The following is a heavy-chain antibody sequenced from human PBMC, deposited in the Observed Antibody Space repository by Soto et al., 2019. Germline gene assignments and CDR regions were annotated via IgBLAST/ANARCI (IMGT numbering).Heavy chain of an antibody. V-gene: IGHV3-21*01. D-gene: IGHD2-2*01. CDR3: ARDTRCNSAGCPSTFDS. Sequence: PGGSLRLSYAASGFTFSHYAMNWVRQAPGKGLEWVSSISSSSNYIHYADSVKGRFTISRDNAKNSVYLQMTSLRAEDTAVYYCARDTRCNSAGCPSTFDSWGQGTLVTVSS. J-gene: IGHJ4*02. CDR1: GFTFSHYA. CDR2: ISSSSNYI.